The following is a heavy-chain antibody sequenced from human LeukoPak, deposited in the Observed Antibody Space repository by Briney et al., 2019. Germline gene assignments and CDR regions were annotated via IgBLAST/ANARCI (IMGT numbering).Heavy chain of an antibody. Sequence: GGSLRLSCAASGFTFRDFWMSWVRQAPGKGLEWVSYISSSSTIYYADSVKGRFTISRDNAKNPLYLQMNSLRAEDTAVYYCARKRYYDSRGELGYWGQGTLVTVSS. CDR3: ARKRYYDSRGELGY. CDR1: GFTFRDFW. D-gene: IGHD3-22*01. CDR2: ISSSSTI. V-gene: IGHV3-69-1*01. J-gene: IGHJ4*02.